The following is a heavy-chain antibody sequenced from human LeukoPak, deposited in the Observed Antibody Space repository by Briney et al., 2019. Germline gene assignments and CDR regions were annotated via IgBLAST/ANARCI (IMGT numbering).Heavy chain of an antibody. Sequence: GGSLRLSCAASGFTFDDYTMHWVRQAPGKGLEWVSLISWDGGSTYYADSVKGRFTISRDNSENTLYLQMNSLRVEDTAVYYCAKDKALYSSSRIIFDYWGQGTLVTVSS. CDR3: AKDKALYSSSRIIFDY. D-gene: IGHD6-13*01. V-gene: IGHV3-43*01. CDR2: ISWDGGST. J-gene: IGHJ4*02. CDR1: GFTFDDYT.